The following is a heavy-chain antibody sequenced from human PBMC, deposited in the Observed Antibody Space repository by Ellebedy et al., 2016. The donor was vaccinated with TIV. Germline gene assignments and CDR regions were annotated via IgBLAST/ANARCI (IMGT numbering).Heavy chain of an antibody. D-gene: IGHD2-2*01. CDR3: VKPAPYCNSTSCLFDY. Sequence: PGGSLRLSCSASGFTFSIYAMHWVRQAPGKGLEYVSAMSSNGVSTYYADSVKGRFTIARDNFRNTLYLQMSSLRAEDTAVYYCVKPAPYCNSTSCLFDYWGQGTLVTVSS. V-gene: IGHV3-64D*06. CDR1: GFTFSIYA. CDR2: MSSNGVST. J-gene: IGHJ4*02.